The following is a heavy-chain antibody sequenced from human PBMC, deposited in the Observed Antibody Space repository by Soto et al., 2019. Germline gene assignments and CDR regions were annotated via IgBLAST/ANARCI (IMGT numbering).Heavy chain of an antibody. Sequence: QVHLVQSGAEVRKPGASVKVSCKASGYTFTSYDINSVRQATGQGLEWMGWMNPNSGNTAYAQKFQGRVTMTRNTSISTAHMELSSLRSEDTAVYYCAREMTRGFDPWGQGTLVTGSS. J-gene: IGHJ5*02. V-gene: IGHV1-8*01. CDR1: GYTFTSYD. CDR3: AREMTRGFDP. CDR2: MNPNSGNT.